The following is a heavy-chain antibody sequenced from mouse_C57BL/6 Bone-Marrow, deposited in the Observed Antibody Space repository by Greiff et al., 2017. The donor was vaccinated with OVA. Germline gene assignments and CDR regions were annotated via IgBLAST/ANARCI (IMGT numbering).Heavy chain of an antibody. CDR2: IHPNSGST. CDR3: AVYDGYYWFAY. Sequence: QVHVKQPGAELVKPGASVKLSCKASGYTFTSYWMHWVKQRPGQGLEWIGMIHPNSGSTNYNEKFKSKATLTVDKSSSTAYMQLSSLTSEDSAVYYCAVYDGYYWFAYWGQGTLVTVSA. D-gene: IGHD2-3*01. CDR1: GYTFTSYW. V-gene: IGHV1-64*01. J-gene: IGHJ3*01.